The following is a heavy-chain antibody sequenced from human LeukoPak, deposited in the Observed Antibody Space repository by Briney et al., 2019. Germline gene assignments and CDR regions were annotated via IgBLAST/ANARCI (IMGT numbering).Heavy chain of an antibody. D-gene: IGHD3-22*01. J-gene: IGHJ4*02. V-gene: IGHV1-2*02. Sequence: ASVKVSCKASGYTFTGYYMHWVRQAPGQGLEWMGWINPNSGGTNYAQKFQGGVTMTRDTSISTAYMELSRLRSDDTAVYYCARVNYYDSSGYQYWGQGTLVTVSS. CDR1: GYTFTGYY. CDR3: ARVNYYDSSGYQY. CDR2: INPNSGGT.